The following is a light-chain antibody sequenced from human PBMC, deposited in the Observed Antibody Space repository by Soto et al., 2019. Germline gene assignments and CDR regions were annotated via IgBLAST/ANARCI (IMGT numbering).Light chain of an antibody. J-gene: IGKJ2*01. Sequence: EIVLTQSPGTLSLSPGERATLSCRASQSVSSSYLAGYQQKPGQAPRLHIYGASSRATGIPDRFSGSGSGTDFTLTISRLEPEDFAVYYCQQYGSSLYTFGQRTKLEIK. CDR2: GAS. CDR1: QSVSSSY. CDR3: QQYGSSLYT. V-gene: IGKV3-20*01.